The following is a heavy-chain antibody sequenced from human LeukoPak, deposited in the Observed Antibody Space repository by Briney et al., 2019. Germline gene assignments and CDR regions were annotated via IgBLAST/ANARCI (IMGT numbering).Heavy chain of an antibody. D-gene: IGHD6-19*01. Sequence: ASVKVSCKASGGTFSSYAISWVRQAPGQGLEWMGWISAYNGNTNYAQKLQGRVTMTTDTSTSTAYMELRSLRSDDTAVYYCARVAGTPPHLFDPWGQGTLVTVSS. CDR1: GGTFSSYA. CDR2: ISAYNGNT. CDR3: ARVAGTPPHLFDP. V-gene: IGHV1-18*01. J-gene: IGHJ5*02.